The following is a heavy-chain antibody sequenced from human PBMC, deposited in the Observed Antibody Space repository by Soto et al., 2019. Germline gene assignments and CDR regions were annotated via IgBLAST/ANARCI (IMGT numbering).Heavy chain of an antibody. J-gene: IGHJ4*02. D-gene: IGHD3-3*01. CDR2: IYYSGST. Sequence: SETLSLTCTVSGGSISSSSYYWGWIRQPPGKGLEWIGSIYYSGSTYYNPSLKSRVTISVDTSKNQFSLKLSSVTAADTAVYYCARLKTYARITIFGVVDYWGQGTLVTVSS. V-gene: IGHV4-39*01. CDR1: GGSISSSSYY. CDR3: ARLKTYARITIFGVVDY.